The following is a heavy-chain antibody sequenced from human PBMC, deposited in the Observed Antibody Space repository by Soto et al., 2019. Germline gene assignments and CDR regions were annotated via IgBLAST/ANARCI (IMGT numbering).Heavy chain of an antibody. CDR3: AGRSDNCYYYYYMDV. V-gene: IGHV1-69*02. CDR2: IIPILGIA. Sequence: QVQLVQSGAEVKKPGSSVKVSCKASGGTFSSYTISWVRQAPGQGLEWMGRIIPILGIANYAQKFQGRVKITADKSTSTAYMEMSSLRSAETAEYYCAGRSDNCYYYYYMDVWGKGTTVTGSS. CDR1: GGTFSSYT. J-gene: IGHJ6*03. D-gene: IGHD3-10*01.